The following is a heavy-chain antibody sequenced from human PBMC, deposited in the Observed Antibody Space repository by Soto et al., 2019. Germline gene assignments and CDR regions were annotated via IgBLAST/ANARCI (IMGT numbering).Heavy chain of an antibody. CDR2: IYSDGTT. J-gene: IGHJ4*02. V-gene: IGHV3-53*01. Sequence: LRLSCAASGFTFSSNYMNWVRQAPGKGLEWVSIIYSDGTTSYADSVKGRFTISRDNFKDTLHLQMNSLRAEDTAVYYCAILSNWGQGTLVTVSS. CDR3: AILSN. D-gene: IGHD6-6*01. CDR1: GFTFSSNY.